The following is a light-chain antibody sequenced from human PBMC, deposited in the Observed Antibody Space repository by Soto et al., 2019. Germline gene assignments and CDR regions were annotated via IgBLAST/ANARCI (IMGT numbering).Light chain of an antibody. CDR2: SAS. CDR3: QQLNSYPQT. J-gene: IGKJ5*01. CDR1: RGISSY. Sequence: QLTQSQSSLSASVGARVTITCQASRGISSYLAWYQQKPGKPPKLLVYSASTLQSGVPSRFSGSGSGPDFTLTISSLQPEDSATYFCQQLNSYPQTFGQGTRLEI. V-gene: IGKV1-9*01.